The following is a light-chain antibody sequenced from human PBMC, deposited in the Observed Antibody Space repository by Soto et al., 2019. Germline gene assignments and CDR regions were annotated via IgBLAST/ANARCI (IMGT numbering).Light chain of an antibody. J-gene: IGLJ1*01. V-gene: IGLV2-14*01. CDR2: DVS. CDR1: TSDVGRYNY. Sequence: QSVLTQPASVSGSPGQSITISCTGTTSDVGRYNYVSWYQQHPGKAPKLIIYDVSNRPSGVSNRFSGSKSGNTASLTISGLQAEDEAYYYCTSYTSSSTYVFGTGTKLTVL. CDR3: TSYTSSSTYV.